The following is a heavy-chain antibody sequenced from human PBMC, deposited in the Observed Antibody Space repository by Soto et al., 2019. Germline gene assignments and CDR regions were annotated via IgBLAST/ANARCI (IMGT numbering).Heavy chain of an antibody. Sequence: PSETLCLTCTVSGGSISIYYWNWIRQPAGRGLEWIGRIYTSGKTNYNPSLKSRVTMSVNTSKNQFSLKLSSVTAADTAVYYCARGGPTYISGWYYFDYWGQGTRVTVSS. CDR2: IYTSGKT. V-gene: IGHV4-4*07. CDR1: GGSISIYY. CDR3: ARGGPTYISGWYYFDY. D-gene: IGHD6-19*01. J-gene: IGHJ4*02.